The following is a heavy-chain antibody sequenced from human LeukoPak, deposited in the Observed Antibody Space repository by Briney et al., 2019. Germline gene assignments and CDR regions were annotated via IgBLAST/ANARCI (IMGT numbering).Heavy chain of an antibody. D-gene: IGHD6-19*01. CDR1: GYTFTTYY. CDR3: ARGRPGSGWSFDY. CDR2: INPSGGTT. J-gene: IGHJ4*02. V-gene: IGHV1-46*01. Sequence: ASVKVSCKPSGYTFTTYYMHWVRQAPGHGLEWMGIINPSGGTTNYAQKFQGRVTMTRNTSTTTLYMELSSLRSEDTAVYYCARGRPGSGWSFDYWGQGTLVTVSS.